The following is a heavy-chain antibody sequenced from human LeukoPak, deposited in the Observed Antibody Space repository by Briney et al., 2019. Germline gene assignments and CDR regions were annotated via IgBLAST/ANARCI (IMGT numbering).Heavy chain of an antibody. CDR2: INPSGGST. CDR1: GYTFTSYY. D-gene: IGHD3-22*01. Sequence: VASVKVSCKASGYTFTSYYMHWVRQAPGQGLEWMGIINPSGGSTSYAQKFQGRVTMTRDTSISTAYMELSRLRSDDTAVYYCARGNTMIGDDAFDIWGQGTMVTVSS. J-gene: IGHJ3*02. V-gene: IGHV1-46*03. CDR3: ARGNTMIGDDAFDI.